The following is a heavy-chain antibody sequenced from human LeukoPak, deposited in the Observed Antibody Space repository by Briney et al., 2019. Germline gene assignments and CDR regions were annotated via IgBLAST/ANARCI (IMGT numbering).Heavy chain of an antibody. CDR2: ISDSGGST. CDR1: GFTFSISA. D-gene: IGHD3-9*01. CDR3: AKVSESNYDILTGYYTPYYFDY. Sequence: GSLRLSCAASGFTFSISAMSWVRQAPGKGLEWVSGISDSGGSTFYADSVKGRLTISRDNSKNILYLQMNSLRADDTAVYYCAKVSESNYDILTGYYTPYYFDYWGQGTLVTVSS. V-gene: IGHV3-23*01. J-gene: IGHJ4*02.